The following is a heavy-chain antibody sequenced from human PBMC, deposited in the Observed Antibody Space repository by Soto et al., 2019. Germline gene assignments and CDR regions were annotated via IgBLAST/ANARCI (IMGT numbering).Heavy chain of an antibody. V-gene: IGHV4-59*01. CDR2: IYYSGST. D-gene: IGHD3-16*01. CDR1: GGSISSYY. CDR3: AREGAYYYYGMDV. J-gene: IGHJ6*02. Sequence: PSETLSLTCNVSGGSISSYYWSWIRQPPGKGLEWIGYIYYSGSTNYNPSLKSRVTISVDTSKNQFSLKLSSVTAADTAVYYCAREGAYYYYGMDVWGQGTTVTVSS.